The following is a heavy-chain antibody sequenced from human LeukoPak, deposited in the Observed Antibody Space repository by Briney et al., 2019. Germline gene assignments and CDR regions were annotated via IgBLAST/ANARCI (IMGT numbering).Heavy chain of an antibody. Sequence: GGSLRLSCAASGFTFTSYYMHWVRQAPGQGLEWMGIINPSGGSTSYAQKFQGRVTMTRDMSTSTVYMELSSLRSEDTAVYYCAGAYGTDPRYDAFDIRGQGTMVTVSS. CDR2: INPSGGST. J-gene: IGHJ3*02. D-gene: IGHD3-10*01. CDR3: AGAYGTDPRYDAFDI. V-gene: IGHV1-46*01. CDR1: GFTFTSYY.